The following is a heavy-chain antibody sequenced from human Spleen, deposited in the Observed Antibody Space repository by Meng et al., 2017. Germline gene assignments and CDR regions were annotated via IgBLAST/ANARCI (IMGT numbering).Heavy chain of an antibody. J-gene: IGHJ5*02. CDR3: VRRINTYGGWFDP. CDR2: MFYSGIS. Sequence: QVQLQESGPGLVKPSEALSLTCTVSGGSISSGDYYWTWIRQPPGKGLEWIGHMFYSGISYYNPSLKSRVTISVDTSKNQFSLKLTSVTAADTGAYYCVRRINTYGGWFDPWGQGILVTVSS. V-gene: IGHV4-30-4*01. D-gene: IGHD3-16*01. CDR1: GGSISSGDYY.